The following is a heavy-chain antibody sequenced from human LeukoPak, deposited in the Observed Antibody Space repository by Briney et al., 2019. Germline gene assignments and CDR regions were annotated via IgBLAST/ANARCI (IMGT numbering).Heavy chain of an antibody. CDR2: ISPDGGVT. CDR1: GLTFTTYA. J-gene: IGHJ4*02. V-gene: IGHV3-64D*08. CDR3: VTRPPAGRYFDY. Sequence: GGSLRLSCSASGLTFTTYAMFWVRQAPGKGLEYVSAISPDGGVTYYADSVKGRFTISRDNSKDTLYLQMSSLRAEDTAVYYCVTRPPAGRYFDYWGQGTKVTVS. D-gene: IGHD2-2*01.